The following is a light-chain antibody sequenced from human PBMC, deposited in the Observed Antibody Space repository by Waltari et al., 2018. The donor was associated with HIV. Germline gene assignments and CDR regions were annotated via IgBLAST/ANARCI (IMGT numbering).Light chain of an antibody. Sequence: EIVMTQSPATLSVSPGERATFSCSASQSVSRHLAWYQQKPGQAPRLLIIRASTRATGIPARFSGSGSGTEFTLTISSLQSEDFAVYYCQQYNNWPPFTFGQGTRLQIK. CDR2: RAS. CDR1: QSVSRH. V-gene: IGKV3-15*01. CDR3: QQYNNWPPFT. J-gene: IGKJ2*01.